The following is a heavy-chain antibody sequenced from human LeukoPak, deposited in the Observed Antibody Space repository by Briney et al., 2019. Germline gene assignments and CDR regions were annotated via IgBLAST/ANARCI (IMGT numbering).Heavy chain of an antibody. D-gene: IGHD2-2*01. V-gene: IGHV4-61*02. CDR2: IYTSGGT. CDR3: AGRGSSSGTFDV. Sequence: SETLSLTCTVSGGSISNLDYYWTWIRQPAGKRLEWNGRIYTSGGTNYNPSLKSRVTMSVDKSKNQISLNLASLTAADTALYYCAGRGSSSGTFDVWGPGTFVTVSS. J-gene: IGHJ3*01. CDR1: GGSISNLDYY.